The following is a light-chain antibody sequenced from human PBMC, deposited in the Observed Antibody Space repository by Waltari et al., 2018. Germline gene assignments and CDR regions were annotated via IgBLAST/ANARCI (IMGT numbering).Light chain of an antibody. CDR1: QSVSSSN. Sequence: EIVLTQFPGTLSLSPGERATLSCRASQSVSSSNLAWNQQKPGQAPRLLLHGATSRATGIPDRFSGVGSGTNFTLIISRLEPEDFAVYYCQQYGSSPITFGQRTRLEIK. J-gene: IGKJ5*01. CDR3: QQYGSSPIT. CDR2: GAT. V-gene: IGKV3-20*01.